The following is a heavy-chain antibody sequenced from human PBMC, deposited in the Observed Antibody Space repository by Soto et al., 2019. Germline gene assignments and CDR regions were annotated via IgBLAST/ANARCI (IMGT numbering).Heavy chain of an antibody. V-gene: IGHV1-69*13. D-gene: IGHD3-3*01. J-gene: IGHJ4*02. CDR2: IIPIFGTA. CDR1: GGTFSSYA. CDR3: ASEGDSYDFWSGYLPHY. Sequence: ASVKVSCKASGGTFSSYAISWVRQAPGQGLEWMGGIIPIFGTANYAQKFQGRVTITADESTSTAYMELSSLRSEDTAVYYCASEGDSYDFWSGYLPHYWGQGTLVTVSS.